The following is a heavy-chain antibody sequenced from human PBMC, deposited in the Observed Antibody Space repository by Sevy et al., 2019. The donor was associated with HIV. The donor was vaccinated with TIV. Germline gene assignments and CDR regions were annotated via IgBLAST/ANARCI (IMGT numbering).Heavy chain of an antibody. CDR2: SYWDDDK. CDR3: ARRRVLGSCISDSCDDWAEDAFDI. CDR1: GFSLSTNGVG. D-gene: IGHD2-2*01. V-gene: IGHV2-5*02. Sequence: SGPTLVNPTQTLTLTCTFSGFSLSTNGVGVGWIRQPPGKALEWLAISYWDDDKPYSPSLKSRLTITKDTSENLVVLTMTSLDALDTAIYYCARRRVLGSCISDSCDDWAEDAFDIWGQGTKVTVSS. J-gene: IGHJ3*02.